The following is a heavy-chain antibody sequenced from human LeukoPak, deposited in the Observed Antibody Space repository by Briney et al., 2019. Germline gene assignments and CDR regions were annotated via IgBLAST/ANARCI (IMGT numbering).Heavy chain of an antibody. V-gene: IGHV1-24*01. Sequence: ASVKVSCKASGGTFSSYAISWVRQAPGKGLEWMGGFDPEDGETIYAQKFQGRATMTEDTSTDTAYMELSSLRSEDTAVYYCATDLPGSLAPMDVWGKGTTVTVSS. CDR1: GGTFSSYA. CDR2: FDPEDGET. J-gene: IGHJ6*03. D-gene: IGHD1-26*01. CDR3: ATDLPGSLAPMDV.